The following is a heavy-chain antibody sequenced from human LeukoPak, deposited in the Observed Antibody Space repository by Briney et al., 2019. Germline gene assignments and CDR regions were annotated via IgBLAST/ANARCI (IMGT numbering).Heavy chain of an antibody. V-gene: IGHV3-23*01. D-gene: IGHD2-2*01. CDR3: AKDRAGGYCSNTHCHYYFDL. J-gene: IGHJ4*02. CDR1: GFSFGSYA. CDR2: ISGSGSNT. Sequence: GGSLRLSCAASGFSFGSYAMNWVRQAPGKGLDWVSGISGSGSNTFYADSVKGRFTVSRDNSKNTLYLQMDSLRADDTAVYYCAKDRAGGYCSNTHCHYYFDLWGQGTLVTVSP.